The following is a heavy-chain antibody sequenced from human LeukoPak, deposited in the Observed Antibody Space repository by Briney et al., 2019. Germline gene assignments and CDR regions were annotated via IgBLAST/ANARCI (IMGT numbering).Heavy chain of an antibody. CDR2: ISGYNGNT. D-gene: IGHD5-18*01. CDR3: ARLNIIVETAMDYFDY. Sequence: ASVKVSCKASGFSSTSYVISWVRQAPGQGLEWMGWISGYNGNTNYAQKLQGRVTMTTDTSTSTAYMELRSLRSDDTAVYYCARLNIIVETAMDYFDYWGQGTLVTVSS. V-gene: IGHV1-18*01. J-gene: IGHJ4*02. CDR1: GFSSTSYV.